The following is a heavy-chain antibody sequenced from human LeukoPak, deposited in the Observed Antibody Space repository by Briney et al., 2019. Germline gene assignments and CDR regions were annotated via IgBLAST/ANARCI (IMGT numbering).Heavy chain of an antibody. CDR1: GGSFSGHY. V-gene: IGHV4-34*01. Sequence: SETLSLTCAVFGGSFSGHYWSWIRQPPGKGLEWIGEINHRGSTTYNPSLKSRVTISVDTSKSQFSLKLSSLTAADTAVYYCARDRYSNSFYYYYAMDVWGQGTTVTVSS. D-gene: IGHD4-11*01. J-gene: IGHJ6*02. CDR2: INHRGST. CDR3: ARDRYSNSFYYYYAMDV.